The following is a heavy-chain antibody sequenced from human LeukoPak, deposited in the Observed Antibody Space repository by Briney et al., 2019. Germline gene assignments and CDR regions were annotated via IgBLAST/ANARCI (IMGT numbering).Heavy chain of an antibody. V-gene: IGHV4-34*01. J-gene: IGHJ4*02. D-gene: IGHD6-19*01. CDR3: ARLSTAGYSSGWYPGY. CDR2: INHSGST. CDR1: GGSFSGYY. Sequence: SETLSLTCAVCGGSFSGYYWSWIRQPPGKGLEWIGEINHSGSTNYNPSLKSRVTISVDTSKNQFSLKLSSVTAADTAVYYCARLSTAGYSSGWYPGYWGQGTLVTVSS.